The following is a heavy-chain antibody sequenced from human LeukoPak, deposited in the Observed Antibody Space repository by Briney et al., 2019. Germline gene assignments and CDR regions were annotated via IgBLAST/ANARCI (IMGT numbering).Heavy chain of an antibody. J-gene: IGHJ4*02. CDR2: IGSDNKP. CDR3: ARGGDSSYYGDY. D-gene: IGHD3-22*01. Sequence: QPGGSLRLSCEASGFTFSAYAMTWVRQAPGKGLEWVSSIGSDNKPHYSESVKGRFAISRDNSKNMLFLQLNSLRAEDTALYYCARGGDSSYYGDYWGQGTLVTVSS. CDR1: GFTFSAYA. V-gene: IGHV3-23*05.